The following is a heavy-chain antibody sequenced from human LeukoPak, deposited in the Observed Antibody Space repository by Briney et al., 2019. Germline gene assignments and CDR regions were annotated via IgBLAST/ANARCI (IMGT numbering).Heavy chain of an antibody. Sequence: GESLKISCKGSGYSFTSYWIGWMRQMPVKGLEWMGIIYLGDSDTRYSPSFQGQVTISADKSISTAYLQWSSLKASDTAIYYCARPRFSGAYYIFDLWGQGTLVTVSS. J-gene: IGHJ4*02. CDR1: GYSFTSYW. CDR2: IYLGDSDT. V-gene: IGHV5-51*01. D-gene: IGHD1-26*01. CDR3: ARPRFSGAYYIFDL.